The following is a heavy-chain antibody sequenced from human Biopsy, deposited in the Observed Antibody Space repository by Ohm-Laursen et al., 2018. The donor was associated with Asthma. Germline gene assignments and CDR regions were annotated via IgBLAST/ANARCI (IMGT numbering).Heavy chain of an antibody. D-gene: IGHD2-21*02. V-gene: IGHV4-39*07. CDR1: GGSMSSSSYS. J-gene: IGHJ4*02. CDR2: MYHSGSP. Sequence: SQTLSLTCTVSGGSMSSSSYSWGWIRQPPGKGMEWIGSMYHSGSPYYQPSLKSRVTISVDTSKNQFSLKLRSVTAADAAVYYCARGISRVTGLFDHFDSWGQGTLVTVSS. CDR3: ARGISRVTGLFDHFDS.